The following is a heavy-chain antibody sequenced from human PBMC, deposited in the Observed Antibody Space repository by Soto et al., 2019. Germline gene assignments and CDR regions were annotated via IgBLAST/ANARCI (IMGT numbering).Heavy chain of an antibody. CDR2: IYYIGNT. Sequence: QLQLQESGSGLVKPSETLSLTCIVSNGSISSRSSYWGWIRQTPGKGLEWIGSIYYIGNTYYNPPLKSRVTISIDTSKTQFSLKMNSVTAADTAVYFGGGQDYGAKGYYFENWGQGALVTVSS. J-gene: IGHJ4*02. CDR1: NGSISSRSSY. D-gene: IGHD4-17*01. CDR3: GGQDYGAKGYYFEN. V-gene: IGHV4-39*01.